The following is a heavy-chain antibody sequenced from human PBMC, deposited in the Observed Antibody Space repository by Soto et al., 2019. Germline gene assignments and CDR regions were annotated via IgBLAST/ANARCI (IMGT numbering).Heavy chain of an antibody. CDR1: GGSFSGYY. V-gene: IGHV4-34*10. CDR2: INHSGST. J-gene: IGHJ3*02. Sequence: SETLSLTCAVYGGSFSGYYWSWIRQPPGKGLEWIGEINHSGSTNYNPSLNSRITMSVDTSKNQFSLKLSSVSAADTAVYYCARAYDSNGNHAFDIWGQGTLVTVSS. CDR3: ARAYDSNGNHAFDI. D-gene: IGHD3-22*01.